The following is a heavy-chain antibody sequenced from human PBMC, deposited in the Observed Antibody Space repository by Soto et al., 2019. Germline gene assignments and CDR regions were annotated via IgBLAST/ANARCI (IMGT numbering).Heavy chain of an antibody. CDR1: GFNLSHPW. Sequence: EVQLEESGGGLGKPGGSLRLSCAASGFNLSHPWMTWVRQAAGKGLEWVGRIKSNTDGGTADYAAPVKGRFTISRDDSQNTLYLQMNSLTIEDTAVYYCARDHDVVVSIEKRRYFSYYGMDVWGQGTTVTVSS. V-gene: IGHV3-15*01. D-gene: IGHD3-16*02. CDR3: ARDHDVVVSIEKRRYFSYYGMDV. J-gene: IGHJ6*02. CDR2: IKSNTDGGTA.